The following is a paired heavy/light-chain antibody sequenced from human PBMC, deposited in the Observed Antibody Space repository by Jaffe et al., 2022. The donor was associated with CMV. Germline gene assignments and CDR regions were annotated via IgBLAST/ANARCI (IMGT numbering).Heavy chain of an antibody. Sequence: EVQLVESGGGLVKPGGSLRLSCAASEFTFSYYTMNWVRQAPGKGLEWVSSINPTSTYMYYADSVKGRFTISRDNANNSLYLQMNSLRAEDTAVYYCARGLLTLGAATVAGTWPDYWGQGTRVTVSS. D-gene: IGHD6-13*01. CDR1: EFTFSYYT. CDR2: INPTSTYM. CDR3: ARGLLTLGAATVAGTWPDY. J-gene: IGHJ4*02. V-gene: IGHV3-21*01.
Light chain of an antibody. CDR2: KVS. J-gene: IGKJ4*01. Sequence: DVVLTQSPLSLPVTLGQPASISCRSSQSLVYSDGNTYLNWFQQRPGQSPRRLIYKVSNRDSGVPDRFSGSGSGADFTLKISRVEAEDVGVYYCMQGTHWPLTFGGGTKVELK. V-gene: IGKV2-30*01. CDR3: MQGTHWPLT. CDR1: QSLVYSDGNTY.